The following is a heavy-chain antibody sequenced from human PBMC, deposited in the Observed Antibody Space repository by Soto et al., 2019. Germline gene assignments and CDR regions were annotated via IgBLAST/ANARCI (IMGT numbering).Heavy chain of an antibody. Sequence: QVQLVESGGGVVQPGGSLRLSCTASGFTFSDYAIHWVRQAPGKGLQWVAIISYDGSNSYYDDSVKGRFTISRDNSENTLYLQMNSLRPDDTAVYSCARSSDWSDALDIWGQGTMVTVSS. D-gene: IGHD3-9*01. CDR3: ARSSDWSDALDI. V-gene: IGHV3-30-3*01. CDR1: GFTFSDYA. CDR2: ISYDGSNS. J-gene: IGHJ3*02.